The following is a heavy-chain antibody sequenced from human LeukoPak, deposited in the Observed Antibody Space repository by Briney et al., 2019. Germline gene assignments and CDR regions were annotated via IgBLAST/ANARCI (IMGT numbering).Heavy chain of an antibody. CDR1: GVSISSYY. V-gene: IGHV4-59*01. D-gene: IGHD3-9*01. CDR3: ARVGYDILTGPDAFDI. CDR2: IYYSGST. Sequence: PSETLSLTCTVYGVSISSYYWRWLRQPPGKGLEWVGYIYYSGSTNYHPSLKSRVTISVDTSKNQFSLKLSSVTAADTAVYYCARVGYDILTGPDAFDIWGQGTMVTVSS. J-gene: IGHJ3*02.